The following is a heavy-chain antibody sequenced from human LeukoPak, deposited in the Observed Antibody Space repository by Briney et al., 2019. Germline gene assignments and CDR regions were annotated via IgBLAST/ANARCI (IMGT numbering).Heavy chain of an antibody. J-gene: IGHJ3*02. CDR1: VFTFTSSA. CDR2: IVVGRGNT. CDR3: ATDQSGGYFNDAFDI. Sequence: SVKVSCTASVFTFTSSAMQWVRQARGQRLEWIGWIVVGRGNTDYAQKFQERVTITRDMSTSTVYMEVSSLRSEDTAVYYCATDQSGGYFNDAFDIWGQGTMVTVSS. D-gene: IGHD2-15*01. V-gene: IGHV1-58*02.